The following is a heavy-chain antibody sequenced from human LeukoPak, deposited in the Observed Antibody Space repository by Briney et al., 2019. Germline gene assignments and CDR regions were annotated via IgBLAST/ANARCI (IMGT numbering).Heavy chain of an antibody. V-gene: IGHV3-7*01. Sequence: GGSLRLSCAASGFTFSNYWMSWVRQAPGKGLEWVANINQDGSEKYYVDSVKGRFTISRDNAKSSLYLQMNSLRADDTAVYYCASWGSAFDIWGQGTMVTVSS. CDR1: GFTFSNYW. J-gene: IGHJ3*02. D-gene: IGHD3-16*01. CDR2: INQDGSEK. CDR3: ASWGSAFDI.